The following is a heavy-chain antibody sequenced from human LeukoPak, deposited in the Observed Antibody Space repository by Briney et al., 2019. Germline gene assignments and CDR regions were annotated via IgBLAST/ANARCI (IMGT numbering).Heavy chain of an antibody. J-gene: IGHJ4*02. D-gene: IGHD4-17*01. V-gene: IGHV3-64*04. Sequence: GGSLRLSCSASGFTFSSYAMHWVRQAPGKGLEYVSAISSNGGSTYYADSVKGRFTISRDNAKNSLYLQMNSLRAEDTAVYYCARSWDGDYVGFDYWGQGTLVTVSS. CDR2: ISSNGGST. CDR1: GFTFSSYA. CDR3: ARSWDGDYVGFDY.